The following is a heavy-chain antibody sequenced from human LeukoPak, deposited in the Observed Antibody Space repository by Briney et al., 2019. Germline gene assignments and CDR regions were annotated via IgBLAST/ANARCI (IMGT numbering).Heavy chain of an antibody. D-gene: IGHD6-13*01. CDR2: ISNSGSTK. Sequence: GGSLRLSCAASGFTFSSYEMNWIRQAPGKGLEWISYISNSGSTKYYADSVKGRFTISRDNSKNTLYVQMNSLRAEDTAVYYCARGSYSSSWKTFDYWGQGTLVTVSS. CDR3: ARGSYSSSWKTFDY. V-gene: IGHV3-48*03. J-gene: IGHJ4*02. CDR1: GFTFSSYE.